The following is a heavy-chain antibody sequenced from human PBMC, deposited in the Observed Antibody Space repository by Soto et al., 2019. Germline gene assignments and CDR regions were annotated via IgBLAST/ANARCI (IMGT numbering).Heavy chain of an antibody. J-gene: IGHJ4*02. CDR1: GGSISSSSYY. Sequence: SETLSLTCTVSGGSISSSSYYWGWIRQPPGKGLEWIGSIYYSGSTYYNPSLKSRVTISVDTSKNQFSLKLSSVTAADTAVYYCAREPRRGAQLSYYFDYWGQGTLVTVSS. V-gene: IGHV4-39*02. CDR3: AREPRRGAQLSYYFDY. CDR2: IYYSGST. D-gene: IGHD2-2*01.